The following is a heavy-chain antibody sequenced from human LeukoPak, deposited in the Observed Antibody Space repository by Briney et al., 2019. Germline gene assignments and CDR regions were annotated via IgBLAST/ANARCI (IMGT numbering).Heavy chain of an antibody. Sequence: PSETLSLTCSVSGGSISSSSYYWRWIRQPPGKGLEWIGNIYYSGSTYYNPSLKSRVTISVDTSKNQFSLKLSSVTAADTAVYYCARVQLWYDYWGQGTLVTVSS. CDR2: IYYSGST. J-gene: IGHJ4*02. CDR1: GGSISSSSYY. D-gene: IGHD5-18*01. V-gene: IGHV4-39*07. CDR3: ARVQLWYDY.